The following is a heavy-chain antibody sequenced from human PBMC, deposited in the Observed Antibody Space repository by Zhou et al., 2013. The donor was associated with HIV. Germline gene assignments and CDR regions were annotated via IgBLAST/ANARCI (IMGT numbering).Heavy chain of an antibody. V-gene: IGHV1-69*05. D-gene: IGHD2-21*01. J-gene: IGHJ4*02. Sequence: QVQLVQSGAELKKPGSSVKVSCKASGGTFSSYAISWVRQAPGQGLEWMGGIIPIFGTANYAQKFQGRVTITTDESTSTAYMELSSLRSEDTAVYYCARGEAYCGGDCYGRFDYWGQGTLVTVSS. CDR2: IIPIFGTA. CDR1: GGTFSSYA. CDR3: ARGEAYCGGDCYGRFDY.